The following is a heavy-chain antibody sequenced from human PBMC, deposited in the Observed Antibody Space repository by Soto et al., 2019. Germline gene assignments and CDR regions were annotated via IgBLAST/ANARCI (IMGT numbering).Heavy chain of an antibody. Sequence: QVQLVESGGGVVQPGRSLRLSCAASGFTFSKYGFHWVRQAPGKGLEWVAVIVNDGSEKYHADSVEGRFTISRDNSKDTLILQMNSLRAEDTAVYYCARDVAFQNENGFDIWGQGTMVTVSS. CDR3: ARDVAFQNENGFDI. CDR1: GFTFSKYG. CDR2: IVNDGSEK. V-gene: IGHV3-33*01. J-gene: IGHJ3*02. D-gene: IGHD1-1*01.